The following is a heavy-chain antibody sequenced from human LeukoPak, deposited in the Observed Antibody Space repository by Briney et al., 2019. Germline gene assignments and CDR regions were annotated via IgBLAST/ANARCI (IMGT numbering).Heavy chain of an antibody. V-gene: IGHV3-23*01. CDR3: AKERHDYGDYFEGLMGWYFDL. Sequence: GGSLRLSCAASGFTFSSYAMSWVRQAPGKGLEWVSAISGSGGSTYYADSVKGRFTISRDNSKNTLYLQMNSLRAEDTAVYYCAKERHDYGDYFEGLMGWYFDLWGRSTLVTVSS. J-gene: IGHJ2*01. D-gene: IGHD4-17*01. CDR1: GFTFSSYA. CDR2: ISGSGGST.